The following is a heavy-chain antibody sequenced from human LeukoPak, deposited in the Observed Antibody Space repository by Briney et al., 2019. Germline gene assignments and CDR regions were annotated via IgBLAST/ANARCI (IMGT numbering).Heavy chain of an antibody. J-gene: IGHJ3*02. CDR2: INPNSGGT. D-gene: IGHD2-21*02. CDR3: ATKGVVVTAIGWYDAFDI. V-gene: IGHV1-2*02. Sequence: ASVKVSCKASGYTFTGYYMHWVRQAPGQGLEWMGWINPNSGGTNYAQKFQGRVTMTRDTSISTAYMELSRLRSEDTAVYYCATKGVVVTAIGWYDAFDIWGQGTMVTVSS. CDR1: GYTFTGYY.